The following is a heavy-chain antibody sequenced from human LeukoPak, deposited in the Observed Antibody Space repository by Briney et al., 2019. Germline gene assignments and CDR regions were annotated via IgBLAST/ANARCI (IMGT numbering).Heavy chain of an antibody. CDR2: ISTSSSYI. CDR1: GFTFSSYA. Sequence: GGSLRLSYAASGFTFSSYAMSWVRQAPGKGLEWVSSISTSSSYIYYADSVKGRFNISRDNAKNSLYLQMNSLRAEDTAVYYFARDTCSGESCYAFEYWGQGTLVTVSS. J-gene: IGHJ4*02. D-gene: IGHD2-15*01. CDR3: ARDTCSGESCYAFEY. V-gene: IGHV3-21*01.